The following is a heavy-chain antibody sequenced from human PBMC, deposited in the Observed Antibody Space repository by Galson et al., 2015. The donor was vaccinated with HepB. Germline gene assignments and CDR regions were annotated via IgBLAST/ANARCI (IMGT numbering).Heavy chain of an antibody. V-gene: IGHV4-59*01. J-gene: IGHJ3*02. CDR1: GGSISSYY. Sequence: SETLSLTCTVSGGSISSYYWSWIRQPPGKGLEWIGYIYYSGSTNYNPSLKSRVTISGDTSKNQFSLKLSSVTAADTAVFYCARARLTYEAFDIWGQGTMVIVSS. CDR2: IYYSGST. CDR3: ARARLTYEAFDI.